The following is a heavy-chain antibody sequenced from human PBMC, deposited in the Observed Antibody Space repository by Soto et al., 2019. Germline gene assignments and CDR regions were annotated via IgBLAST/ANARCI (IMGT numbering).Heavy chain of an antibody. CDR2: ISAYNGKT. J-gene: IGHJ4*02. CDR3: ARDRQEWLPNLFDS. V-gene: IGHV1-18*01. Sequence: QVQLVQSGAEVKKPGASVKVSCKASGYTFITRGITWVRQAPGQGLEWMGWISAYNGKTYYAQKFQGRVTLTTDTSTTTAYMELRSLESDDTAVYYCARDRQEWLPNLFDSWGQGTLVTVSS. D-gene: IGHD3-3*01. CDR1: GYTFITRG.